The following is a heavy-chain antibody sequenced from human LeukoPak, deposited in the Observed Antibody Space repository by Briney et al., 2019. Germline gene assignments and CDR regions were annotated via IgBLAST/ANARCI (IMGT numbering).Heavy chain of an antibody. CDR2: INPNSGGT. V-gene: IGHV1-2*02. D-gene: IGHD6-19*01. CDR3: ARDKPQWLARYYYYMDV. J-gene: IGHJ6*03. CDR1: GYTFSGYY. Sequence: ASVKVSCKASGYTFSGYYMHWVRQAPGQGLEWMGWINPNSGGTNYAQKLQGRVTMTTDTSTSTAYMELRSLRSDDTAVYYCARDKPQWLARYYYYMDVWGKGTTVTVSS.